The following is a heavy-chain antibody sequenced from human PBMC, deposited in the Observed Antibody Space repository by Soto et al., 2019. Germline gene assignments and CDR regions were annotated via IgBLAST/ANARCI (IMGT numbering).Heavy chain of an antibody. CDR2: TYYRSKWYN. D-gene: IGHD6-19*01. CDR3: ARNEDSSGWEP. V-gene: IGHV6-1*01. Sequence: SQSLSLTCAISGGSVSSNSAVWNSIRQSPSGGLEWLGRTYYRSKWYNEYAVSVKSRININPDTSKNQFSLQLNSVTPEDTAVYYCARNEDSSGWEPWGQGTLDPVSS. J-gene: IGHJ5*02. CDR1: GGSVSSNSAV.